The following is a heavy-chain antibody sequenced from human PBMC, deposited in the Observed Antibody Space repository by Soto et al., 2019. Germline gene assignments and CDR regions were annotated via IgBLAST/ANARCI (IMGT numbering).Heavy chain of an antibody. V-gene: IGHV1-69*01. D-gene: IGHD6-6*01. J-gene: IGHJ6*02. Sequence: QVQLVQSGAEVKKPGSSVKVSCKASGGTFSSYAISWVRQAPGQGLEWMGGIIPIFGTANYAQKFQGRVTITADESTSTAYMELSSLRSEDTAVYYCARVTGAQLVEEGYYYYYGMDVWGQGTTVTVSS. CDR2: IIPIFGTA. CDR3: ARVTGAQLVEEGYYYYYGMDV. CDR1: GGTFSSYA.